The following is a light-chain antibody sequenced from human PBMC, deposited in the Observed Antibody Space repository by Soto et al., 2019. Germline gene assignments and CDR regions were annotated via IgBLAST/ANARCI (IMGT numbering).Light chain of an antibody. V-gene: IGKV3-15*01. CDR1: QSVSSN. CDR2: GAS. Sequence: EIVMTQSPVTLSVSPGERATLFCRASQSVSSNLAWYRQKPGQAPRLLIFGASTRATGIPARFSGSGSGTEFTLTISSLQSEDFAVYYRQQYHNWPPLTFGGGTKVEIK. J-gene: IGKJ4*01. CDR3: QQYHNWPPLT.